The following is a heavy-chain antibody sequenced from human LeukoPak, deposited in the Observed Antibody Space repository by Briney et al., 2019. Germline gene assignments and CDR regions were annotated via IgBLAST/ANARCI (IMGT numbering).Heavy chain of an antibody. CDR1: GYTFHSHG. Sequence: GASVKVSCKASGYTFHSHGISWVRQAPGQGLEWMGWISPYNGNTNYAQKLQGRVTMTTDTSTSTAYMELGSLTSDATAVYYCARDREQWLVSGGDYWGQGTLVTVSS. J-gene: IGHJ4*02. V-gene: IGHV1-18*01. CDR2: ISPYNGNT. D-gene: IGHD6-19*01. CDR3: ARDREQWLVSGGDY.